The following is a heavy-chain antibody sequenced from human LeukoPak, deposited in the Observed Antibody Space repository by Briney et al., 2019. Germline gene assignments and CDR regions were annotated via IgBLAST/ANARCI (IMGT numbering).Heavy chain of an antibody. Sequence: PGGSLRLSCAASGFTFSSYAMHWVRQAPGKGLEWVAVISYDGSNKYYADSVKGRFTISRDNAKNSLYLQMNSLRAEDTAVYYCAREIVVVVATTRMDAFDMWGQGTMVTVSS. D-gene: IGHD2-15*01. CDR1: GFTFSSYA. J-gene: IGHJ3*02. V-gene: IGHV3-30-3*01. CDR2: ISYDGSNK. CDR3: AREIVVVVATTRMDAFDM.